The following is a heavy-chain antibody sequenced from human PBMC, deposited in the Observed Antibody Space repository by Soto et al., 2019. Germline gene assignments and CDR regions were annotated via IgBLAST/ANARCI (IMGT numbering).Heavy chain of an antibody. CDR3: ARTGMYYDFWSGYYIDYYYGMDV. CDR2: IYPGDSDT. J-gene: IGHJ6*02. V-gene: IGHV5-51*01. D-gene: IGHD3-3*01. CDR1: GYSFTSYW. Sequence: PGESLKISCNGSGYSFTSYWIGWVRQMPWKGLEWMGIIYPGDSDTRYSPSFQGQVTISADKSISTAYLQWSSLKASDTAMYYCARTGMYYDFWSGYYIDYYYGMDVWGQGTTVTVSS.